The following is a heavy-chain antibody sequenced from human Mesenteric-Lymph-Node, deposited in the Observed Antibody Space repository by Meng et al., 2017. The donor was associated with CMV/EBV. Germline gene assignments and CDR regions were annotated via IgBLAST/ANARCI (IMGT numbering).Heavy chain of an antibody. CDR1: GGTLSSYA. CDR2: IIPILGIA. D-gene: IGHD1-26*01. Sequence: KGSCKASGGTLSSYAISWVRQAPGQGLEWMGRIIPILGIANYAQKFQGRVTITADKSTSTAYMELSSLRSEDTAVYYCAAVVGAGVYWGQGTLVTVSS. CDR3: AAVVGAGVY. J-gene: IGHJ4*02. V-gene: IGHV1-69*04.